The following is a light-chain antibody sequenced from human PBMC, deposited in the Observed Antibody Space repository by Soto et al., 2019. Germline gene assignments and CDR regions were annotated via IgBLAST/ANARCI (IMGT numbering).Light chain of an antibody. J-gene: IGLJ2*01. V-gene: IGLV2-11*01. CDR2: DVT. CDR3: AAWDDSLSSPV. Sequence: QSVLTQPRSVSGSPGQSVTISCTGTSSDVGGYNYVSWYQQHPGRAPKFMIYDVTKRPSGVPDRFSGSKSGTSASLAISGLQSGDEADYYCAAWDDSLSSPVFGGGTKVTVL. CDR1: SSDVGGYNY.